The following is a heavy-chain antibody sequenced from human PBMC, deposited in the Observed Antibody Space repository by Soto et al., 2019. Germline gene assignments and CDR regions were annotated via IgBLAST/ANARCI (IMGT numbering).Heavy chain of an antibody. J-gene: IGHJ4*02. Sequence: SCPTLVNPTQTLTLTCTFSGFSLSTSGMRVSWIRQPPGKALEWLGRIDWDDDKVYSTSLKTRLSISKDTSKNQVVLTMTNMDPVDTDTYYCARTRYYYDSSGYYLFDYWGQGTLVTVSS. CDR3: ARTRYYYDSSGYYLFDY. CDR1: GFSLSTSGMR. V-gene: IGHV2-70*04. D-gene: IGHD3-22*01. CDR2: IDWDDDK.